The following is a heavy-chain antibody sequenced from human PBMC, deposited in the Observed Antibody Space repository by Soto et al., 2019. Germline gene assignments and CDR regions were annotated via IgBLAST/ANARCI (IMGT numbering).Heavy chain of an antibody. D-gene: IGHD2-8*01. V-gene: IGHV4-59*01. Sequence: TLSLTCTVSGDSIISYFWSWIRQPPGKGLEWIGYLHYSGSTNYNPSLKSRVTTSVDTSQNQFSLRLSSVTAADTAVYYCARANQMAPKRNAFDIWGQGTLVTVSS. CDR3: ARANQMAPKRNAFDI. CDR2: LHYSGST. CDR1: GDSIISYF. J-gene: IGHJ3*02.